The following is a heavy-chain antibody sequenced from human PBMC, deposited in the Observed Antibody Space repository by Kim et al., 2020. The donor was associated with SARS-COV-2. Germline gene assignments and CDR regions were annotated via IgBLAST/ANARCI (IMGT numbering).Heavy chain of an antibody. J-gene: IGHJ1*01. CDR2: IYSGGNT. CDR3: AAVVFYYDAGYFKN. CDR1: GYTVTYSY. D-gene: IGHD3-22*01. Sequence: GGSLRLSCAASGYTVTYSYMGWVRQAPGKGLEWVSFIYSGGNTIYADSVKGRLIISRDQSKNTQYLQMNSRRAEDTAVYYCAAVVFYYDAGYFKNWGQGTPVIVSS. V-gene: IGHV3-66*01.